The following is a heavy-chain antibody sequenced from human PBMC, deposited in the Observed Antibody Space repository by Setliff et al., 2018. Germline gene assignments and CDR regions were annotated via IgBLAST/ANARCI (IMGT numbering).Heavy chain of an antibody. V-gene: IGHV4-4*02. CDR3: ARSYSNSLEY. Sequence: TLSLTCAVSGGSISSGNWWSWVRQTPGKGLEWIGEINHSGKTNHKPSLKSRVTMSVDKSKNQFSLKLNSVPSAATAVYYCARSYSNSLEYWGQGTLVTVSS. D-gene: IGHD4-4*01. CDR1: GGSISSGNW. CDR2: INHSGKT. J-gene: IGHJ4*02.